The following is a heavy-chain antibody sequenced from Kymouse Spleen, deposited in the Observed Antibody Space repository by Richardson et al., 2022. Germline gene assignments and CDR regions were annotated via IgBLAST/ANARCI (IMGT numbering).Heavy chain of an antibody. V-gene: IGHV4-34*01. J-gene: IGHJ3*02. CDR1: GGSFSGYY. Sequence: QVQLQQWGAGLLKPSETLSLTCAVYGGSFSGYYWSWIRQPPGKGLEWIGEINHSGSTNYNPSLKSRVTISVDTSKNQFSLKLSSVTAADTAVYYCARRRALYNWNYRDAFDIWGQGTMVTVSS. D-gene: IGHD1-7*01. CDR2: INHSGST. CDR3: ARRRALYNWNYRDAFDI.